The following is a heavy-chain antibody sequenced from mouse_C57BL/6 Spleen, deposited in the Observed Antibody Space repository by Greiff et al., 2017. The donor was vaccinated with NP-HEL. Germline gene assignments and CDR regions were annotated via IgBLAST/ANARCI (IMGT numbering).Heavy chain of an antibody. CDR2: IDPSDSYT. CDR1: GYTFTSYW. D-gene: IGHD2-1*01. CDR3: ARGVGNFYFDV. V-gene: IGHV1-69*01. J-gene: IGHJ1*03. Sequence: QVQLQQSGAELVMPGASVKLSCKASGYTFTSYWMHWVKQRPGQGLEWIGEIDPSDSYTNYNQKFKGKATLTVDKSSSTAYMQLSSLTSEDSAVYYCARGVGNFYFDVWGTGTTVTVSS.